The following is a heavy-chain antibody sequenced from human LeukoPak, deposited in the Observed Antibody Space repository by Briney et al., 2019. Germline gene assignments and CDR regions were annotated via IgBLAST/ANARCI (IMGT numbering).Heavy chain of an antibody. V-gene: IGHV4-34*01. J-gene: IGHJ4*02. CDR1: GGSFSDYY. D-gene: IGHD6-13*01. CDR3: ARSRTYSSSWYY. CDR2: INHSGST. Sequence: SETLSLTCAVYGGSFSDYYWSWIRQPPGKGLEWIGEINHSGSTNYNPSLKSRVTISVDTSKNQFSLKLSSVTAADTAVYYCARSRTYSSSWYYWGQGTLVTVSS.